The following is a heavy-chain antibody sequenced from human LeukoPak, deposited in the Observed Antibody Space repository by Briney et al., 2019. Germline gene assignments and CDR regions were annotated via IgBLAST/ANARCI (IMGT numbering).Heavy chain of an antibody. D-gene: IGHD3-9*01. Sequence: SETLSLTCTVSGGSVSSSIYYWGWIRQPPGKGLEWIGSIYYSGSTSYNPSLKSRVTISVDTSKNQFSLKLTSVTAADTAVYYCASRNDILTGYVFDFWGQGTLATVSS. V-gene: IGHV4-39*01. CDR2: IYYSGST. J-gene: IGHJ4*02. CDR3: ASRNDILTGYVFDF. CDR1: GGSVSSSIYY.